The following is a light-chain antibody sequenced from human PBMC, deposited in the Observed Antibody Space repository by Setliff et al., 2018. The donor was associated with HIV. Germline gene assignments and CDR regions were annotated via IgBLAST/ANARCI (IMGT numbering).Light chain of an antibody. CDR2: DVN. CDR1: SSDVGGYNY. CDR3: SSYTTSSTVV. Sequence: QSVLTQPASVSGSPGQSSTISCTGTSSDVGGYNYVSWYQHHPGKAPKLIIYDVNKRPSGVSNRFSGSKSGNTASLTISGLQAEDEADYYCSSYTTSSTVVFGGGTKVTVL. J-gene: IGLJ2*01. V-gene: IGLV2-14*03.